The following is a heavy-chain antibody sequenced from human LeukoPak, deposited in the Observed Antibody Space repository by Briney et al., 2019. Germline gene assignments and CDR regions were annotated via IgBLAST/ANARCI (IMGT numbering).Heavy chain of an antibody. J-gene: IGHJ3*02. CDR3: ARVHHYDFWSGSWRDHDAFDI. V-gene: IGHV3-7*01. D-gene: IGHD3-3*01. Sequence: GQSLRLSCAASGLPFSNYWLSWVRQAPAKGLEGVANIKQDGSEKYYVDSVKRRFTITRDNAKNSLYLQMNSLRAEDTAVYYCARVHHYDFWSGSWRDHDAFDIWGQGTMVTVSS. CDR2: IKQDGSEK. CDR1: GLPFSNYW.